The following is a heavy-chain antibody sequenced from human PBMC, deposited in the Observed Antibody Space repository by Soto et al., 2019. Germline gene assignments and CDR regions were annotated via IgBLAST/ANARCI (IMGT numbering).Heavy chain of an antibody. CDR3: ARSGGYCSGGSCYSYYYYYGMDV. D-gene: IGHD2-15*01. CDR1: GYTFTSYG. Sequence: EASVKVSCKASGYTFTSYGISWVRQAPGQGLEWMGWISAYNGNTNYAQKLQGRVTMTTDTSTSTAYMELRSLRSDDTAVYYCARSGGYCSGGSCYSYYYYYGMDVWGHGSRGTVSS. CDR2: ISAYNGNT. V-gene: IGHV1-18*01. J-gene: IGHJ6*02.